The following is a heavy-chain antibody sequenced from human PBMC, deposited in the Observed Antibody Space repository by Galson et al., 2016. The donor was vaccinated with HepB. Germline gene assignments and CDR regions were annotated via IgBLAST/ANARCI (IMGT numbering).Heavy chain of an antibody. D-gene: IGHD2-8*01. V-gene: IGHV3-73*01. CDR3: TRLGGGYCSNGVCYTDYYYYYGLDV. Sequence: SLRLSCAASGFTFSGSAIHWVRQASGKGLEWVGRIRTKANSYATTYAASVKGRFTISRDDSRNTAYLRMNSLKTEDTAVYYCTRLGGGYCSNGVCYTDYYYYYGLDVWGQGTTVTVSS. CDR2: IRTKANSYAT. J-gene: IGHJ6*02. CDR1: GFTFSGSA.